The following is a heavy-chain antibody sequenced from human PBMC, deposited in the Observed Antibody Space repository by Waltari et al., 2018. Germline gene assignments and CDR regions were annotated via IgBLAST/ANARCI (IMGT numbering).Heavy chain of an antibody. CDR3: AKDPIRYFDWLSPLFDY. D-gene: IGHD3-9*01. CDR2: IRCSGVST. J-gene: IGHJ4*02. CDR1: VFTFSSYA. Sequence: EVQLVESGGGLVQPGGSLRLSCAASVFTFSSYAMSWVRQAPGKGREWVSAIRCSGVSTYNADSVKGRFTISRDNSKNTLYLKMNSLRAEDTAVYYCAKDPIRYFDWLSPLFDYWGQGTLVTVSS. V-gene: IGHV3-23*04.